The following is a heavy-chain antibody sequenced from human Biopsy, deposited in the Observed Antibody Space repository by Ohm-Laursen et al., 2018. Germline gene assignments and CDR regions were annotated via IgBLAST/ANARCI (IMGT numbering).Heavy chain of an antibody. CDR3: AKGLLNYGMDV. Sequence: SGTLSFTASGYSFSSNWNNWVWQVPGKGLVRVAIINKDGSTLQYVDSVRGRFTISRDNAKNTLHLQMISLIADDTAINYCAKGLLNYGMDVWGQGTPVTVSS. V-gene: IGHV3-74*03. CDR1: GYSFSSNW. CDR2: INKDGSTL. J-gene: IGHJ6*02.